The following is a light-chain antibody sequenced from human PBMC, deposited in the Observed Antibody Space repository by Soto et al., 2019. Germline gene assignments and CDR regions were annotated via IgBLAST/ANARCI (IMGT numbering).Light chain of an antibody. J-gene: IGLJ3*02. CDR1: SGGVGGSNY. CDR2: DVT. Sequence: QSVLTQPRSVSGVPGHSVAIFCTGNSGGVGGSNYVSWYQQHPGTAPKLLIFDVTKRPSGVPDRFSGSKSGNTASLTISGLQAEDEADYFCCSHSASHSSWVFGGGTKVTVL. CDR3: CSHSASHSSWV. V-gene: IGLV2-11*01.